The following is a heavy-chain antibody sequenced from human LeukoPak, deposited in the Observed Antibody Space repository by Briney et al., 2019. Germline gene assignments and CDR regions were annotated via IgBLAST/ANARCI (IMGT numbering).Heavy chain of an antibody. V-gene: IGHV4-38-2*02. Sequence: SETLSLTCTASGYSISSGYYWGWIRQPPGKGLEWIGSIYHSGSTYYNPSLKSRVTISVDTSKNQFSLKLSSVTAADTAVYYCARDKRYCSSTSCYTLDYWGQGTLVTVSS. D-gene: IGHD2-2*02. J-gene: IGHJ4*02. CDR2: IYHSGST. CDR3: ARDKRYCSSTSCYTLDY. CDR1: GYSISSGYY.